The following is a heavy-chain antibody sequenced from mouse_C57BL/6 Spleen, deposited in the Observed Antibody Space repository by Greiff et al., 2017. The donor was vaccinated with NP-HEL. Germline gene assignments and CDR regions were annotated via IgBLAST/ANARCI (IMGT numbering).Heavy chain of an antibody. CDR2: IDPSDSYT. V-gene: IGHV1-50*01. CDR1: GYTFTSYW. J-gene: IGHJ1*03. CDR3: ARHVSSHWYFDV. D-gene: IGHD1-1*01. Sequence: QVQLQQPGAELVKPGASVKLSCKASGYTFTSYWMQWVKQRPGQGLEWIGEIDPSDSYTNYNQKFKGKATLTVDTSSSTAYMQLSSLTSEDSAVYYCARHVSSHWYFDVWGTGTTVTVSS.